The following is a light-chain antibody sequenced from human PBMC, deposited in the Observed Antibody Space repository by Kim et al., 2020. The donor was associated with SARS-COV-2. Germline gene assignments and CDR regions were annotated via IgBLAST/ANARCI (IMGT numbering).Light chain of an antibody. CDR3: QAWDSSTVV. CDR1: KLGDKY. J-gene: IGLJ2*01. Sequence: SYELTQPPSVSVSPGQTASITCSGDKLGDKYACWYQQKPGQSPVLVIYQDSKRPSGLPEQFSGSNSGNTATLTISGTQAKDEADYYCQAWDSSTVVFGGGTQLTV. V-gene: IGLV3-1*01. CDR2: QDS.